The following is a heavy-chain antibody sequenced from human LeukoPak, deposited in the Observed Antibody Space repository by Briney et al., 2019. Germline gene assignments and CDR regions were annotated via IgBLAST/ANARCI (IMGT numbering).Heavy chain of an antibody. Sequence: SETLSLTCAVSGYSISSGYYWGWSRQPPGQGVEGIGIFYHSGNSYYNPSLKSRVSISVDTSKNQFSLNLSSVTAADTALYYCARHDFYSNYPHNWFDPWGQGTLVTVSS. CDR2: FYHSGNS. V-gene: IGHV4-38-2*01. D-gene: IGHD4-11*01. J-gene: IGHJ5*02. CDR3: ARHDFYSNYPHNWFDP. CDR1: GYSISSGYY.